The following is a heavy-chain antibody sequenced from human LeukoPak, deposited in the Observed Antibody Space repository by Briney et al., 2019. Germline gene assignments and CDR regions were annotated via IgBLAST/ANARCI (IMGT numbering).Heavy chain of an antibody. V-gene: IGHV3-33*01. J-gene: IGHJ4*02. CDR3: ARDSYSSGWYLNFHQ. D-gene: IGHD6-19*01. Sequence: GGSLRLSCAASGFTFSHYGMHWVRQAPGKGLEWVAVIWYDGSDKYYADSVKGRFTISRDNAKNTLYLQMNSLRAEDTAIYYCARDSYSSGWYLNFHQWGQGTLVTVSS. CDR2: IWYDGSDK. CDR1: GFTFSHYG.